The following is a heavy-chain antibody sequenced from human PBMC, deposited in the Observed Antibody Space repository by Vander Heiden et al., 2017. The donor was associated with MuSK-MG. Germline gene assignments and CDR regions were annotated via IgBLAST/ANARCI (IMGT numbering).Heavy chain of an antibody. CDR3: ARVETGDYYFDY. CDR2: SIPIFGTA. Sequence: QVQLVQSGAEVKNPGSSVTVSCTASGGTFSSYAISWVRQAPGQGLEWMGGSIPIFGTANYAQKFQGRVTITADKSTSTAYMELSSLRSEDTAVYYSARVETGDYYFDYWGQGTLVTVSS. V-gene: IGHV1-69*06. J-gene: IGHJ4*02. CDR1: GGTFSSYA. D-gene: IGHD7-27*01.